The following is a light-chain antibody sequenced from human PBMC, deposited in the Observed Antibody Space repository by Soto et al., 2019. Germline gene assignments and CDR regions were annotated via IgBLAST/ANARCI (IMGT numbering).Light chain of an antibody. V-gene: IGLV1-40*01. Sequence: QSVLTQPPSVSGAPGQRVTIPCTGSSSNIGAGYDVHWYQQLPGTAPKLLIYGNSNRPSGVPDRFSGSKSGTSASLAITGLQAEDEADYYCQSYDSRLSGYVFXTGTRSPS. CDR3: QSYDSRLSGYV. CDR1: SSNIGAGYD. J-gene: IGLJ1*01. CDR2: GNS.